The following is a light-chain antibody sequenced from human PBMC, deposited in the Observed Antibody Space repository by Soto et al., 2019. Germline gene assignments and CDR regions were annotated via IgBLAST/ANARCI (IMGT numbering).Light chain of an antibody. J-gene: IGKJ4*01. CDR1: QSISSW. Sequence: DIQMTQSPSTLSASVGDRVTITCRASQSISSWLAWYQQRPGRAPEVLIYDASSLESGVPSRFSGSGSGTEFTLTISSLQLDDFASYYCRHYNSYPVPFGGGTEV. V-gene: IGKV1-5*01. CDR2: DAS. CDR3: RHYNSYPVP.